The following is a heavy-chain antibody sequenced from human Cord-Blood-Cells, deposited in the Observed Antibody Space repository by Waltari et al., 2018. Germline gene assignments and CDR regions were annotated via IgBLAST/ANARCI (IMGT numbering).Heavy chain of an antibody. CDR3: ARDGCTGGVCYNDAFDI. V-gene: IGHV4-34*01. J-gene: IGHJ3*02. CDR2: INHSGST. D-gene: IGHD2-8*02. CDR1: GGSFSGYY. Sequence: QVQLQQWGAGLLKPSETLSLTCAVYGGSFSGYYWSWIRQPPGKGLEWIGEINHSGSTNYNPSLKSRVTISVDTSKNQVSLKLSSVTAADTAVYYCARDGCTGGVCYNDAFDIWGQGTMVTVSS.